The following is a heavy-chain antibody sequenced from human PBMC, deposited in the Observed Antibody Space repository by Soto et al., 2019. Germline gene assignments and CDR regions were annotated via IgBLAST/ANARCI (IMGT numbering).Heavy chain of an antibody. CDR3: PALKPADNL. CDR2: IWHDGSNK. Sequence: GRPLRDSCATSGFNFGRYGLLSFCEAPGKGLEWVAVIWHDGSNKYYAESVKGRFYISRDNSKNMLYMEKTNLRVDETRISHCPALKPADNLWRQGP. J-gene: IGHJ4*02. V-gene: IGHV3-33*08. D-gene: IGHD1-1*01. CDR1: GFNFGRYG.